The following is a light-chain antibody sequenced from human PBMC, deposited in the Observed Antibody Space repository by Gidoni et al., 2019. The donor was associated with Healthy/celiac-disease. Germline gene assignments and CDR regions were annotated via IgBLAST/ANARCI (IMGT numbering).Light chain of an antibody. J-gene: IGKJ1*01. CDR1: QSISSW. Sequence: DIQMTQSPSTLSASVGDRVTITCRASQSISSWLAWYQQKPGKAPKLLIYKASSLESGVPSRFSGSGSGTEFTLTISSLQPDDFATYYCHQGWTFGQGTKVEIK. CDR2: KAS. CDR3: HQGWT. V-gene: IGKV1-5*03.